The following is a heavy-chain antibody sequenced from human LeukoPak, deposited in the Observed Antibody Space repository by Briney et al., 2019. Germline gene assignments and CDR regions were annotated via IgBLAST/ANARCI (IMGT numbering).Heavy chain of an antibody. CDR1: GGSISSSSYY. V-gene: IGHV4-39*01. CDR3: ARGWPFDY. J-gene: IGHJ4*02. CDR2: IYYSGST. Sequence: PSETLSLTCTVSGGSISSSSYYWGWIRQPPGKGLEWIGSIYYSGSTYYNPSLKSRVTISVDTSKNQFSLKLSSVTAADTAVYYCARGWPFDYWGQGTLVTVSS. D-gene: IGHD5-24*01.